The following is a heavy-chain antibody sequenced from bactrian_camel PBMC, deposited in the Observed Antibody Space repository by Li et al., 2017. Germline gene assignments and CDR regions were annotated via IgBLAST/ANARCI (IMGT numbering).Heavy chain of an antibody. Sequence: QMVESGGGSVQAGGSLRLSCAASGYNKRNYCVTWFRQTSGKEREGVASISTDGGSTYYADSVKGRFTISQDNAKNTEYLQMNSLKPEDTGMYYCALVPFSCRTRLNDGPWWVTGGYYERNYWGQGTQVTVS. V-gene: IGHV3S25*01. D-gene: IGHD2*01. CDR2: ISTDGGST. CDR1: GYNKRNYC. CDR3: ALVPFSCRTRLNDGPWWVTGGYYERNY. J-gene: IGHJ4*01.